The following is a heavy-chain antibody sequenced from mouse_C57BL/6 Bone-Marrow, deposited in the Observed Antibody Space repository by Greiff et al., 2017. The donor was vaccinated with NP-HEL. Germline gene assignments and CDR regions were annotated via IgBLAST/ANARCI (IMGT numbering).Heavy chain of an antibody. J-gene: IGHJ4*01. CDR3: ASLITTVADYYAMDY. D-gene: IGHD1-1*01. CDR2: ISSGGSYT. CDR1: GFTFSSYG. Sequence: EVQLVESGGDLVKPGGSLKLSCAASGFTFSSYGMSWVRQTPDKRLEWVATISSGGSYTYYPDSVKGRFTISRDNAKNTLYLQMSSLKSEDTAMYYCASLITTVADYYAMDYWGQGTSVTVSS. V-gene: IGHV5-6*01.